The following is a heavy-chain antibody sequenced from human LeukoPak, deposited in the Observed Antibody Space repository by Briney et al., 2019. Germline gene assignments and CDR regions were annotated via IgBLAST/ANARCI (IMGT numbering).Heavy chain of an antibody. V-gene: IGHV3-23*01. CDR2: ISGSGCST. Sequence: GSLRLSCAAPGFTFSSYAMSWVRQAPGKGLEWVSAISGSGCSTYYADSVKGRFTISRDNSKNTLYLQMNSLRAEDTAVYYCAKDHIYYGSGSDLDYWGQGTLVTVSS. CDR3: AKDHIYYGSGSDLDY. CDR1: GFTFSSYA. J-gene: IGHJ4*02. D-gene: IGHD3-10*01.